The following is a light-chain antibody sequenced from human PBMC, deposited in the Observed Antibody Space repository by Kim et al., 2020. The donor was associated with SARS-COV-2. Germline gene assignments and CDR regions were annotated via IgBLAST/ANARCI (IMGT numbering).Light chain of an antibody. CDR3: QKYNGAPWT. J-gene: IGKJ1*01. V-gene: IGKV1-27*01. CDR2: AAS. CDR1: QGISHD. Sequence: ASVGDRVTITCRASQGISHDLAWYQQNPGKVPKLLIFAASALHSGVPSRFSGSGSGTDFTLTISSLQPEDVATYYCQKYNGAPWTFGQGTKVDIK.